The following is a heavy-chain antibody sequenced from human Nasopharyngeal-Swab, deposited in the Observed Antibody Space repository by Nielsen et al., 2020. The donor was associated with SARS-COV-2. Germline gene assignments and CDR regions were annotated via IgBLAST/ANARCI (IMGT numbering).Heavy chain of an antibody. CDR2: VSGSGATT. D-gene: IGHD3-22*01. Sequence: ETLSLTCAASGFTFSSYAMSWVRQAPGKGLEWVSTVSGSGATTYYGDSVKGRFTISRGNSKNTVYLQMNSLRAEDTAVYYCSKDFYDSSGPRDWGQGTLVTVSS. J-gene: IGHJ4*02. CDR1: GFTFSSYA. V-gene: IGHV3-23*01. CDR3: SKDFYDSSGPRD.